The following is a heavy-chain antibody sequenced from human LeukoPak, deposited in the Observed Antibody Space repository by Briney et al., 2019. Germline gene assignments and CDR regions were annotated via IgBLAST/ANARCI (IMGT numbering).Heavy chain of an antibody. J-gene: IGHJ4*02. CDR2: MNPNSGGT. CDR1: GYTFTGYY. CDR3: TRTYYDFWSGYYSSVDDDY. V-gene: IGHV1-2*02. Sequence: ASVKVSCKASGYTFTGYYMHWVRQAPGQGLEWMGWMNPNSGGTNYAQKFQGRVTMTRDTPISTAYMELSRLRSDDTAVYHCTRTYYDFWSGYYSSVDDDYWGQGTLVTVSS. D-gene: IGHD3-3*01.